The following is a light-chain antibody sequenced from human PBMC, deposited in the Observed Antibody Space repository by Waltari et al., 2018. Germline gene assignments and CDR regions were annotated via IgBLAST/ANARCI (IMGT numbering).Light chain of an antibody. Sequence: VLTQSPATLSLSPGERATLSCRASQSVDDYMAWYQQKPGQSPRPLIYDASNRATGIPIRFSGSGFGPDFTLTISSREPDDFAHYYCQQRRNWPPTFGQGTKVEIK. V-gene: IGKV3-11*01. CDR2: DAS. CDR1: QSVDDY. J-gene: IGKJ1*01. CDR3: QQRRNWPPT.